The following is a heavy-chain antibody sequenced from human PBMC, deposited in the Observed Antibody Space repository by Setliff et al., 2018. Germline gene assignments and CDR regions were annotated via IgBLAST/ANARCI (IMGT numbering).Heavy chain of an antibody. CDR2: VYTSWST. CDR3: ARVSGFQYMDV. Sequence: SETLSLTCTVSGDSISSRTHYWSWIRQPAGKGLEWIGQVYTSWSTNYNPSLKSRVTISLDTSKNQFSLNLSSLTAADAAVYYCARVSGFQYMDVWGKGTTVTVSS. CDR1: GDSISSRTHY. J-gene: IGHJ6*03. V-gene: IGHV4-61*09. D-gene: IGHD3-3*01.